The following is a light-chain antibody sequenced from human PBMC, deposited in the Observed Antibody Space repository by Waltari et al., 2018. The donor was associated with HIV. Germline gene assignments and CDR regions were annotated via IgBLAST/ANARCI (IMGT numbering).Light chain of an antibody. CDR1: QSVSNY. Sequence: EIVLTQSPATLSLSPGERATLSCRASQSVSNYLAWYQQKPGQAPRLLIYDASNRATCIPARFSGSGSGTDFTLTISSLEPEDFAIYYCQQRSNWPPYTFGQGTKLEIK. J-gene: IGKJ2*01. V-gene: IGKV3-11*01. CDR3: QQRSNWPPYT. CDR2: DAS.